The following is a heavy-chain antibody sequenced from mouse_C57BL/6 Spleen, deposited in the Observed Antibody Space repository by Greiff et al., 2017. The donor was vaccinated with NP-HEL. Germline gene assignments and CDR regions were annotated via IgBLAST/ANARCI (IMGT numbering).Heavy chain of an antibody. D-gene: IGHD2-2*01. Sequence: QVTLKESGPGILQSSQTLSLTCSFSGFSLSTSGMGVSWIRQPSGKGLEWLAHIYWDDDKRYNPSLKSRPTISKDTSRNQVFLKLTSVDTADTATYYCARTYGYGTGYYAMDYWGQGTSVTVSS. CDR1: GFSLSTSGMG. CDR2: IYWDDDK. CDR3: ARTYGYGTGYYAMDY. J-gene: IGHJ4*01. V-gene: IGHV8-12*01.